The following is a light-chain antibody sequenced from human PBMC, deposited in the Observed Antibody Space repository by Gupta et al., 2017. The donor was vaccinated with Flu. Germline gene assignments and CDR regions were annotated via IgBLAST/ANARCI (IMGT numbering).Light chain of an antibody. CDR3: QQEESYSWT. J-gene: IGKJ1*01. CDR1: QSISIW. CDR2: KAS. V-gene: IGKV1-5*03. Sequence: DIQMTQSPSTLSASVGDRVTITCRASQSISIWLAWYQQKPGKAPNLLIYKASTLESGVPSRFSGSGTGTEFTLTISSLQPDDFATYYFQQEESYSWTFGQGTKVEIK.